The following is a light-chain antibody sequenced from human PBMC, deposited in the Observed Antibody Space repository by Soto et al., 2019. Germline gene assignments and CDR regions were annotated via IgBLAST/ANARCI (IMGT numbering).Light chain of an antibody. Sequence: EILMTQSPATLSVSPGGRATLSCRASRDISNNLAWYQQRPGQPPRLLIDGASTRATGVPARFSGSGWGTDFSLCISGLQSDDFAVYYCHQYTSWQTFGQGTQVDIK. CDR2: GAS. CDR1: RDISNN. J-gene: IGKJ1*01. V-gene: IGKV3-15*01. CDR3: HQYTSWQT.